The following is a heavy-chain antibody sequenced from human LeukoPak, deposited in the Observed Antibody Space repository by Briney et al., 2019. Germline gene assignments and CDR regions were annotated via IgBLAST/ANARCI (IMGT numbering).Heavy chain of an antibody. CDR1: GGSISSYY. D-gene: IGHD2-15*01. J-gene: IGHJ6*03. CDR2: IYYSGST. V-gene: IGHV4-59*01. CDR3: ARDMQAATPEGYYYYMDV. Sequence: SETLSLTCAVSGGSISSYYWSWIRQPPGKGLERIGYIYYSGSTNYNPSLKSRVTISVDTSKNQFSLKLSSVTAADMAVYYCARDMQAATPEGYYYYMDVWGKGTTVTISS.